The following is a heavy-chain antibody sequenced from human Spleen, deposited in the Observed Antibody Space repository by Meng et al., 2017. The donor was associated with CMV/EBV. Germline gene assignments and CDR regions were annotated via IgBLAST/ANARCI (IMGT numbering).Heavy chain of an antibody. J-gene: IGHJ4*02. CDR3: AKVPGVAATIY. D-gene: IGHD2-15*01. CDR2: IKQDGSEK. Sequence: GESLKISCAASGFTFGSYWMSWVRQAPGKGLEWVANIKQDGSEKYYVDSVKGRFTISRDNAKNSLYLQMNSLRAEDTAVYYCAKVPGVAATIYWGQGTLVTVSS. V-gene: IGHV3-7*03. CDR1: GFTFGSYW.